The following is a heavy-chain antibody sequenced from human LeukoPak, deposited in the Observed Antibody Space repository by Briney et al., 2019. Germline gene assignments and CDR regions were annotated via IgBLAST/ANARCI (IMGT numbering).Heavy chain of an antibody. J-gene: IGHJ4*02. CDR1: GGSVSSGSYY. Sequence: SETLSLTCTVSGGSVSSGSYYWSWIRQPPGKGLEWIGYIHYSGSTNYNPSLKSRVTISVDTSKNQFSLKLSSVTAADTAVYYCARLYCSSTSCYVGGYFDYWGQGTLVTVSS. CDR3: ARLYCSSTSCYVGGYFDY. CDR2: IHYSGST. D-gene: IGHD2-2*01. V-gene: IGHV4-61*01.